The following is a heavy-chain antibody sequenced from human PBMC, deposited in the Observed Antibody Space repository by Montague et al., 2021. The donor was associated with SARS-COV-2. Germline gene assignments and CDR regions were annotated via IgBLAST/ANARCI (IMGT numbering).Heavy chain of an antibody. CDR1: GFSLSTSGMC. CDR3: ARILVAAAGSPFDP. J-gene: IGHJ5*02. V-gene: IGHV2-70*11. D-gene: IGHD6-13*01. Sequence: PALAKPTQTLTLTCTFSGFSLSTSGMCVSWIRQPPGKALEWLARIDWDGDKYYSTSLKTRLTISKDTSKNQVVLTMTNMDPVDTATYYCARILVAAAGSPFDPWGQGTLVTVSS. CDR2: IDWDGDK.